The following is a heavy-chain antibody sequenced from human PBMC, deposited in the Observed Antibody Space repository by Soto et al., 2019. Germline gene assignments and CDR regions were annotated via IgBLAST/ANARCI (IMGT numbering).Heavy chain of an antibody. J-gene: IGHJ5*02. CDR1: GLSLSTSGEA. Sequence: QITLKESGPTLVKPTQTLTLTCSFSGLSLSTSGEAVGWIRQPPGKALEWLALIYWDDDKFFNPTLKTRLTITKDTSKNQVVLTLTNMDPVDTATYSCAHYVSASPAGWFDPLCQGVLVTVSS. CDR2: IYWDDDK. CDR3: AHYVSASPAGWFDP. V-gene: IGHV2-5*02. D-gene: IGHD3-10*01.